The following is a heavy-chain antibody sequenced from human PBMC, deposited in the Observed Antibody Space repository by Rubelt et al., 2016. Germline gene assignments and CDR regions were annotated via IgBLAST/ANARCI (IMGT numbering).Heavy chain of an antibody. D-gene: IGHD3-3*01. CDR1: GYTLTELS. CDR2: FDPEDGET. J-gene: IGHJ4*02. V-gene: IGHV1-24*01. Sequence: QVQLVQSGAEVKKPGASVKVSCKVSGYTLTELSMHWVRQAPGKGLEWMGGFDPEDGETIYAEKVQGRVTMTEDTSTDTAYLELSSLRSEDTAVYYCATIGLEWLLEDYWGQGTLVTVSS. CDR3: ATIGLEWLLEDY.